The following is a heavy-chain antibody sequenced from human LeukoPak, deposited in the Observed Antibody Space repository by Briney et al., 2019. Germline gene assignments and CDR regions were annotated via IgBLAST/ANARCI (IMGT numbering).Heavy chain of an antibody. CDR2: MNPSDNGV. J-gene: IGHJ4*02. V-gene: IGHV1-2*02. CDR3: TTNAAALDY. Sequence: ASVKVSCKTSGYTFTDHYIHWVRQAPGQGLEWMGWMNPSDNGVNYAQKFQGRVAMTRDTSISTAYVEVTRLTSDDTAVYYCTTNAAALDYLGQGTLVTVSS. D-gene: IGHD6-13*01. CDR1: GYTFTDHY.